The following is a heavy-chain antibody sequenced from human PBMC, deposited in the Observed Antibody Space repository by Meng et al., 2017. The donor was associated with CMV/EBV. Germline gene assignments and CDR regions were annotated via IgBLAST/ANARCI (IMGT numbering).Heavy chain of an antibody. Sequence: SCAASCFTFVSYGMHWVRQAPGTGLEWVAVIWYDGSNKYYAASVKGRFTISRDNSKNTLYLQMNSLRAEDTAVYYCAKAGRYYGMDVWGQGTTVTVSS. CDR1: CFTFVSYG. CDR2: IWYDGSNK. V-gene: IGHV3-33*06. J-gene: IGHJ6*02. CDR3: AKAGRYYGMDV.